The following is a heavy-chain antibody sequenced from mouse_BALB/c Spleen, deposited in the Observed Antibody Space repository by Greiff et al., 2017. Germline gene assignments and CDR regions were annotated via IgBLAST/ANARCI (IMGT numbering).Heavy chain of an antibody. J-gene: IGHJ3*01. CDR3: ARTGTYAY. V-gene: IGHV14-3*02. CDR1: GFNIKDTY. CDR2: IDPANGNT. D-gene: IGHD4-1*01. Sequence: VQLKQSGAELVKPGASVKLSCTASGFNIKDTYMHWVKQRPERGLEWIGRIDPANGNTKYDPKFQGKATITADTSSNTAYLQLSSLTSEDTAVYYCARTGTYAYWGQGTLVTVSA.